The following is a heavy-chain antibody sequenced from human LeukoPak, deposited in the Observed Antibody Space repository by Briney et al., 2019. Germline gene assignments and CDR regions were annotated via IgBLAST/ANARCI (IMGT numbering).Heavy chain of an antibody. CDR2: IYYSGST. Sequence: PSETLSLTCTVSGGSISSYYWSWIRQPPGKGLEWIGYIYYSGSTNYNPSLKSRVTISVDTSKNQFSLKLSSVTAADTAVYYCARGRYYGSGGGSYYYYMDVWGKGTTVTVSS. CDR1: GGSISSYY. V-gene: IGHV4-59*01. CDR3: ARGRYYGSGGGSYYYYMDV. J-gene: IGHJ6*03. D-gene: IGHD3-10*01.